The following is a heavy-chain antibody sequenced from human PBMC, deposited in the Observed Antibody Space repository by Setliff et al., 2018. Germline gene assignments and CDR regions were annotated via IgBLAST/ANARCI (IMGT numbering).Heavy chain of an antibody. V-gene: IGHV3-21*01. CDR2: ISGGGRYT. Sequence: PGGSLRLSCIASGFTFSSYSMNWVRQAPRKGLEWVSSISGGGRYTYSADSVRGRFTISRDNAKNTVYLQMNSLRAEDTAVYYCARVASGWWWFDYWGQGTLVTVSS. CDR1: GFTFSSYS. D-gene: IGHD6-19*01. J-gene: IGHJ4*02. CDR3: ARVASGWWWFDY.